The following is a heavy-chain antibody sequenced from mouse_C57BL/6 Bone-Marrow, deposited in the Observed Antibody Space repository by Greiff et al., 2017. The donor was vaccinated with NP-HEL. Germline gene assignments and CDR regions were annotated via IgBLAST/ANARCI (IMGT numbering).Heavy chain of an antibody. J-gene: IGHJ3*01. D-gene: IGHD2-1*01. CDR3: ARLYYGNYVWFAY. Sequence: EVKLMESGGDLVKPGGSLKLSCAASGFTFSSYGMSWVRQTPDKRLEWVATISSGGSYTYYPDSVKGRFTISRDNAKNTLYLQMSSLKSEDTAMYYCARLYYGNYVWFAYWGQGTLVTVSA. V-gene: IGHV5-6*01. CDR2: ISSGGSYT. CDR1: GFTFSSYG.